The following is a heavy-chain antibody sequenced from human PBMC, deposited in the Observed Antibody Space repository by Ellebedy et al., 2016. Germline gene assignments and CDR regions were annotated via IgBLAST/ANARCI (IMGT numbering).Heavy chain of an antibody. J-gene: IGHJ5*02. CDR3: ARDAGDGSDFYYWFDL. CDR2: ITRSSTSI. D-gene: IGHD3-22*01. CDR1: GFTFSSYD. V-gene: IGHV3-48*02. Sequence: GESLKISXAASGFTFSSYDMNWVRQAPGKGPEWVSCITRSSTSIYYTDSVKGRFTISRDNAKNSLYLQMNSLRDEDTAVYYCARDAGDGSDFYYWFDLWGQGALVTVSA.